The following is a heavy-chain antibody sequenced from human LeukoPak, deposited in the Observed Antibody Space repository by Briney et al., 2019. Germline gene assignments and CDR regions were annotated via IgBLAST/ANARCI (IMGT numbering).Heavy chain of an antibody. CDR1: GGTFSSYA. CDR3: ARGPRNDP. D-gene: IGHD1-14*01. CDR2: VHPNGGNT. Sequence: GASVTVSCKASGGTFSSYAINWVRQAAGQGLEWMGWVHPNGGNTAYAQKFQGRVTMTRDTSISTAYMELSGLTSDDTAVYFCARGPRNDPWGQGTLVTVSS. J-gene: IGHJ5*02. V-gene: IGHV1-8*02.